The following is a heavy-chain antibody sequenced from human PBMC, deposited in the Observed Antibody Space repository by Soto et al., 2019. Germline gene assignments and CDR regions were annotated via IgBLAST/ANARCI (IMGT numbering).Heavy chain of an antibody. CDR1: GFTFSAYV. J-gene: IGHJ4*02. CDR2: ITSSGGGT. CDR3: AKLTAA. D-gene: IGHD6-13*01. Sequence: GGSLRLSCAASGFTFSAYVMSWVRQAPGKGLEWVSSITSSGGGTYYADSVKGRFTVSRDNSKNTVYLQMNSLRDEDTAVYYCAKLTAAWGQGTLVTVS. V-gene: IGHV3-23*01.